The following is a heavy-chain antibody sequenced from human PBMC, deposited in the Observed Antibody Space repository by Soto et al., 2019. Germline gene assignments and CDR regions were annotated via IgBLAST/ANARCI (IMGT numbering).Heavy chain of an antibody. CDR3: ARDLGSSSSFGFDY. CDR2: INPNSGGT. Sequence: GASVKVSCKASGYTFTCHYTHWVRQAPGQGLEWMGWINPNSGGTNYAQKFQGWVTMTRDTSISTAYMELSRLRSDDTAVYYCARDLGSSSSFGFDYWGQGTLVTVSS. J-gene: IGHJ4*02. V-gene: IGHV1-2*04. D-gene: IGHD6-13*01. CDR1: GYTFTCHY.